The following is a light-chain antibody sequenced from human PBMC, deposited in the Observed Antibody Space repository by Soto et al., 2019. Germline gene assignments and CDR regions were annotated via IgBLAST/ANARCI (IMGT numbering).Light chain of an antibody. CDR1: SSDVGNYNY. CDR2: EVS. CDR3: SSCTTTSAWV. V-gene: IGLV2-14*01. J-gene: IGLJ3*02. Sequence: QSALTQPASVSGSPGQSITISCTGTSSDVGNYNYVSWYQKDPGKAPKLMIYEVSNRPSGVSNRLSGSKSGNTASLTISGLQAEDEADYYCSSCTTTSAWVFGGGTKLTVL.